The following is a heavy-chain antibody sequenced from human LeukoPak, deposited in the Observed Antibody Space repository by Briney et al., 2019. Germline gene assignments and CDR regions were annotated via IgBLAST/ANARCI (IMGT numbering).Heavy chain of an antibody. J-gene: IGHJ3*02. CDR3: ARDLYSSRTNDAFVM. D-gene: IGHD6-19*01. CDR2: MYYSGST. V-gene: IGHV4-39*07. Sequence: SETLSLTCTVSGGSIRSSSYYWGWIRQPPGKGLEWIGSMYYSGSTYYNPSLKSRVTISVHTSKNQFSLKLSSVTAADTAVYYCARDLYSSRTNDAFVMWGQGTMVTVSS. CDR1: GGSIRSSSYY.